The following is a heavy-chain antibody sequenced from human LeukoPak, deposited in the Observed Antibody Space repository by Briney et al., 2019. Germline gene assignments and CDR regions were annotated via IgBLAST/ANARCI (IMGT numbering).Heavy chain of an antibody. D-gene: IGHD4-17*01. CDR2: IIPILGIA. CDR1: GGTFSSYA. J-gene: IGHJ5*02. Sequence: SVKVSCKASGGTFSSYAISWVRQAPGQGLEWMGRIIPILGIANYAQKFQGRVTITADKSTSTAYMELSSLRSEDTAVYYCASGAVTSATPLGPWGQRTLVTVSS. CDR3: ASGAVTSATPLGP. V-gene: IGHV1-69*04.